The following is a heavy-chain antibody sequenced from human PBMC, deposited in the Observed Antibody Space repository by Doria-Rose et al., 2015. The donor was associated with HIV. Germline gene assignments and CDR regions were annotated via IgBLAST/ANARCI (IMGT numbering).Heavy chain of an antibody. J-gene: IGHJ3*01. D-gene: IGHD1-7*01. Sequence: RPGTLSLTCAVYSGSFSGYYWRWIRQSPGKGLEWIGEINHSGSTNYNPSLKRRVTMFVDTSKNQFSLKLFSVTAADTAIYYCARGLPELRYVAFDVWGRGTMVIVSS. CDR3: ARGLPELRYVAFDV. V-gene: IGHV4-34*01. CDR2: INHSGST. CDR1: SGSFSGYY.